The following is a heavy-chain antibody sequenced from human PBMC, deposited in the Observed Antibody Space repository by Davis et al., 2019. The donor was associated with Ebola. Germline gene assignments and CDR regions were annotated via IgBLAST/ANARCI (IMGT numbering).Heavy chain of an antibody. V-gene: IGHV3-74*01. J-gene: IGHJ4*02. D-gene: IGHD3-22*01. CDR3: AKDARGGYYYADF. CDR2: IITYGTTT. Sequence: PGGSLRLSCAASGFTFSSYWMHWVRQAPGKGLVWVSRIITYGTTTNYADSVKGRFTISRDNAKTTVDLQMNSLRPEDTALYYCAKDARGGYYYADFWGQGTLVTVSS. CDR1: GFTFSSYW.